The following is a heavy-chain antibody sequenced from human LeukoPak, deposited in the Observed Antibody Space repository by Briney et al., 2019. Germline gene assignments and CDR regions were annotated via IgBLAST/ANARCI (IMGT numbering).Heavy chain of an antibody. CDR2: IYYSGST. J-gene: IGHJ4*02. Sequence: SETLSLTCTVSGGSISSYYWSWIRQPPGKGLEWIGYIYYSGSTNYNPSLKSRVTISVDTSKNQFSLNLSSVTAADTAVYYCARKANGIAVAANWGQGTLVTVSS. D-gene: IGHD6-19*01. V-gene: IGHV4-59*01. CDR1: GGSISSYY. CDR3: ARKANGIAVAAN.